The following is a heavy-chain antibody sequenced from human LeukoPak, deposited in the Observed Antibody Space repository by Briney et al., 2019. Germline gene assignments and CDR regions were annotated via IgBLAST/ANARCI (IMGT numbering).Heavy chain of an antibody. D-gene: IGHD3-10*01. Sequence: GESLQISCQGSGYRFTSYWIGWVRQMPGKGLEWMGIIYPGDSDTRYSPSFQGQVTISADKSISTAYLQWSSLKASDTAMYYCARRLTNYGSGSYPNWGQGTLVTVSS. CDR3: ARRLTNYGSGSYPN. J-gene: IGHJ4*02. V-gene: IGHV5-51*01. CDR2: IYPGDSDT. CDR1: GYRFTSYW.